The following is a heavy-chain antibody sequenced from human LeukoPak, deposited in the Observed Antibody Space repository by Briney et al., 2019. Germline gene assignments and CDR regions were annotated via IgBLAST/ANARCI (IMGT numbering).Heavy chain of an antibody. D-gene: IGHD6-13*01. CDR3: AKQHIAAAGPYAPAEYFQH. J-gene: IGHJ1*01. V-gene: IGHV3-30*02. CDR1: GFTFSSYG. Sequence: GGSLRLSCAASGFTFSSYGMHWVRQAPGKGLEWVAFIRYDGSNKYYADSVKGRFTISRDNSKNTLYLQMNSLRAEDTAVYYCAKQHIAAAGPYAPAEYFQHWGQGTLVTVSS. CDR2: IRYDGSNK.